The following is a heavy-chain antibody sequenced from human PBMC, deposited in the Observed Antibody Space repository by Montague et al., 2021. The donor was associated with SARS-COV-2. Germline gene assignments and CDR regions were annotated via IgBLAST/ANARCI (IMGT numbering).Heavy chain of an antibody. V-gene: IGHV4-38-2*02. D-gene: IGHD3-9*01. Sequence: SETLSLTCTVSGYSISSGYYWGWIRQPPGKGLEWIGEINQGGAPNYTPSLKSRVAISLDTSKKQISLKLNSVTVADTAVFFCARGRPVQGSFRHFDSISSGALDIWAQGSLVIVSS. J-gene: IGHJ3*02. CDR1: GYSISSGYY. CDR2: INQGGAP. CDR3: ARGRPVQGSFRHFDSISSGALDI.